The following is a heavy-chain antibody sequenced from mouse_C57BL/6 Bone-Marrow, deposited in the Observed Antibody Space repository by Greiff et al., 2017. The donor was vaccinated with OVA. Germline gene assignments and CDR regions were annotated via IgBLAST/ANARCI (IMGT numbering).Heavy chain of an antibody. D-gene: IGHD2-5*01. J-gene: IGHJ1*03. CDR2: IRSKSSNYAT. CDR1: GFTFNTYA. Sequence: EVQLQQSGGGLVQPKGSLKLSCAASGFTFNTYAMHWVRQAPGKGLEWVARIRSKSSNYATYYADSVKDRFTISRDDSQSMLYLQMNNLKTEDTAMYYCLRAYYSNYYWYFDVWGTGTTVTVSS. CDR3: LRAYYSNYYWYFDV. V-gene: IGHV10-3*01.